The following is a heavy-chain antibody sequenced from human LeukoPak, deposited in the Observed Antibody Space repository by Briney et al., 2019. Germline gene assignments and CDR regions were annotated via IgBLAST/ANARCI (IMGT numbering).Heavy chain of an antibody. CDR1: GGSISSSIYY. CDR2: IYYSGSA. D-gene: IGHD5-12*01. Sequence: SETLSLTCTVSGGSISSSIYYWGWIRQPPGKGLEWIRYIYYSGSANYNPSLTSRVIISADTSKNKFSLKLTSVTAADTAVYYCARVKYRGYDSLGQDAFDIWGQGTMVTVSS. CDR3: ARVKYRGYDSLGQDAFDI. V-gene: IGHV4-61*05. J-gene: IGHJ3*02.